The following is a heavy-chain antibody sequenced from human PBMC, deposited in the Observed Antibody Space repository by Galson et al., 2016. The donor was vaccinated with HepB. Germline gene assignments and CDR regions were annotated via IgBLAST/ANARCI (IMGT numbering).Heavy chain of an antibody. CDR1: GFTFRSYT. J-gene: IGHJ5*01. CDR2: ISGRGSYI. D-gene: IGHD6-13*01. CDR3: ASEGPLALIDS. Sequence: SLRLSCAASGFTFRSYTMNWVRQAPGKGLEWVSSISGRGSYIYYADSVRGRFTISRDNAKKSVYLQMSGLRVEDSALYYCASEGPLALIDSWGHGTLVIVSS. V-gene: IGHV3-21*01.